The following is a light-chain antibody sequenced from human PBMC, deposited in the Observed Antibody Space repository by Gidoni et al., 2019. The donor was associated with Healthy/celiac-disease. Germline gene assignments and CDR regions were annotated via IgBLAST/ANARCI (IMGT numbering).Light chain of an antibody. J-gene: IGKJ4*01. CDR2: GAS. CDR3: QQYNNWSPLT. CDR1: QSVSSN. V-gene: IGKV3-15*01. Sequence: EIVMTQSPATLSVSPGERATLSCRASQSVSSNLAWYQQKPGQAPRLLIYGASTRATGIPARFSGSGSGTEFTLTISSLQSEDFAVHYCQQYNNWSPLTFGGGTKVEIK.